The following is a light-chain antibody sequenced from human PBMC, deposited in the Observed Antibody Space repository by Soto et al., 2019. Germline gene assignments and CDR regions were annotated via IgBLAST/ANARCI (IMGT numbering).Light chain of an antibody. J-gene: IGKJ1*01. CDR1: RYVSSN. V-gene: IGKV3-15*01. CDR3: QQYNNGWT. CDR2: GAS. Sequence: DIVMTQSKATLSVSPGERATLSCRARRYVSSNLAWYQQKPGQAPRLLIYGASTRATGIPARFSGSGSGTEFTLTFSSLQSEDLGVYYCQQYNNGWTFGQGTKVDNK.